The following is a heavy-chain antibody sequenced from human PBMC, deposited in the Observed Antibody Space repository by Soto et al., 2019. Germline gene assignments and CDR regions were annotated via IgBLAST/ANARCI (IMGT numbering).Heavy chain of an antibody. CDR3: ARSTNWNYWFDP. CDR1: AYSIINDYY. D-gene: IGHD1-7*01. Sequence: PSETLSLTCAVSAYSIINDYYWGWIRQPPGKGLEWIGSIYHSGSTYYNTSLKSRVTVSLDTSKNQFSLKLSSVTAADTAVYYCARSTNWNYWFDPWGQGTLVTVSS. J-gene: IGHJ5*02. V-gene: IGHV4-38-2*01. CDR2: IYHSGST.